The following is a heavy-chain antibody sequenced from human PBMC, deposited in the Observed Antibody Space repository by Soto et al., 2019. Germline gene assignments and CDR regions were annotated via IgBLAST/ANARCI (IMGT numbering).Heavy chain of an antibody. J-gene: IGHJ5*02. CDR3: AREGEYSSSSRWFDP. CDR1: GGTFSSYA. CDR2: INPNSGGT. V-gene: IGHV1-2*04. Sequence: ASVKVSCKASGGTFSSYAISWVRQAPGQGLEWMGWINPNSGGTNYAQKFQGWVTMTRDTSISTAYMELSRLRSDDTAVYYCAREGEYSSSSRWFDPWGQGTLVTVSS. D-gene: IGHD6-6*01.